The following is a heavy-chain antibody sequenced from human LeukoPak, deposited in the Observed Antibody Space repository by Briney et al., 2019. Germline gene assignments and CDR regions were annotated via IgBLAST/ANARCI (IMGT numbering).Heavy chain of an antibody. D-gene: IGHD6-19*01. CDR1: GFTFSSYA. Sequence: PGGSLRLSCAASGFTFSSYAMSWVRQAPGKGLEWVSAISGSGGSTYYADSVKGRFTISRDNSKNTLYLQMNSLRAEDTAVYYCAKDRAFRDRVAGRMVGGHFDYWGQGTLVTVSS. V-gene: IGHV3-23*01. J-gene: IGHJ4*02. CDR2: ISGSGGST. CDR3: AKDRAFRDRVAGRMVGGHFDY.